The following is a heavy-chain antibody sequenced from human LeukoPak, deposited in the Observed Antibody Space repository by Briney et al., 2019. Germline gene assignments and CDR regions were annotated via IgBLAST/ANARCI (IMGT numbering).Heavy chain of an antibody. CDR2: ISGSGGST. D-gene: IGHD1-26*01. CDR1: GFTFSSYA. CDR3: AKHIYVGPTSYFDY. V-gene: IGHV3-23*01. J-gene: IGHJ4*02. Sequence: PGGSLRLSCAASGFTFSSYAMHWVRQAPGKGLEWVSAISGSGGSTYYADSVKGRFTISRDNSKNTLYLQMNSLRAEDTAVYYCAKHIYVGPTSYFDYWGQGTLVTVSS.